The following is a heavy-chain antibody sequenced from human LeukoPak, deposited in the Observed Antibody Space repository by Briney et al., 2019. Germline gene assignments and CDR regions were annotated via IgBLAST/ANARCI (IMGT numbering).Heavy chain of an antibody. CDR1: GGSFSGYY. J-gene: IGHJ4*02. CDR2: INHSGST. Sequence: KPSETLSLTCAVYGGSFSGYYWSWIRQPPGKGLEWIWEINHSGSTNYNPSLKSRVTISVDTSKNQFSLNLSSVTAADTAVYYCARRRYIDWLSPFDYWGQGTLVTVSS. D-gene: IGHD3-9*01. CDR3: ARRRYIDWLSPFDY. V-gene: IGHV4-34*01.